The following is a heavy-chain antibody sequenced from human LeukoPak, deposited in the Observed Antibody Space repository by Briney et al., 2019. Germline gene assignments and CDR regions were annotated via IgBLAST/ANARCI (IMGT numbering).Heavy chain of an antibody. V-gene: IGHV4-34*01. J-gene: IGHJ5*02. CDR1: GGSFSGYY. D-gene: IGHD4-11*01. CDR2: INHSGST. Sequence: PSETLSLTCAVYGGSFSGYYWSWIRQPPGKGLEWIGEINHSGSTNYNPSLKSRVTISVDTSKNQFSLKLSSVTAADTAVYYCARASHYSNYVWFDPWGQGTLVTVSS. CDR3: ARASHYSNYVWFDP.